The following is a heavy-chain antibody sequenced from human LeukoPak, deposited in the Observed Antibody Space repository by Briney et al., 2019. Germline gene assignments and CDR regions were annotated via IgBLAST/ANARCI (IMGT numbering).Heavy chain of an antibody. Sequence: GRSLRLACAASGCTFSSYAMHWVRQAPGKGLELVAVISYDGSNKYYADSVKGRFTISRDNSKNTLYLQMNSLRAEDTAVYYCARGRDYYDSSGYYPVNFDHWGQGTLVTVSS. CDR3: ARGRDYYDSSGYYPVNFDH. D-gene: IGHD3-22*01. CDR1: GCTFSSYA. CDR2: ISYDGSNK. V-gene: IGHV3-30*04. J-gene: IGHJ4*02.